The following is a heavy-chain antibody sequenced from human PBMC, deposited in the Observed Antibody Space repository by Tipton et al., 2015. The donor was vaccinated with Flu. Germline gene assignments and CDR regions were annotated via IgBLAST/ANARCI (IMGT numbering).Heavy chain of an antibody. Sequence: TLSLTCAVSGYSTSSGYYWGWIRQPPGKGLEWIGSIYHSGSTYYNPSLKSRVTISVDTSKNQFSLKLSSVTAADTAVYYCARSLRVIYYDILTGDAFDIWGQGTMVTVSS. CDR2: IYHSGST. CDR3: ARSLRVIYYDILTGDAFDI. D-gene: IGHD3-9*01. V-gene: IGHV4-38-2*01. CDR1: GYSTSSGYY. J-gene: IGHJ3*02.